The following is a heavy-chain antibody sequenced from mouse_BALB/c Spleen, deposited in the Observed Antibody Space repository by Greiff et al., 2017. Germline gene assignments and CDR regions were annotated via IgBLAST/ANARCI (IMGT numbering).Heavy chain of an antibody. CDR1: GFSLTSYG. J-gene: IGHJ4*01. CDR3: ARDREYDRAYYAMDY. V-gene: IGHV2-9*02. D-gene: IGHD2-14*01. CDR2: IWAGGST. Sequence: QVQLQQSGPGLVAPSQSLSITCTVSGFSLTSYGVHWVRQPPGKGLEWLGVIWAGGSTNYNSALMSRLSISKDNSKSQVFLKMNSLQTDDTAMYYCARDREYDRAYYAMDYWGQGTSVTVSS.